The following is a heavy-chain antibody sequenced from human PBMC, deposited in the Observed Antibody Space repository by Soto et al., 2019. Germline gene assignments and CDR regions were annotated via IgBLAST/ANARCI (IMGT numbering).Heavy chain of an antibody. CDR2: TYYRSRWYN. J-gene: IGHJ3*02. Sequence: QVQMQQSGPGLVKPSQTLSLTCAISGDSVSSNSATWRWIRQSPSRVLEWLGRTYYRSRWYNDYARSVKSRLTINPDTSKNHFFLQLSSVTPEDTAVYYCARERGFLSADFDIWGRGAVVTVSS. V-gene: IGHV6-1*02. CDR3: ARERGFLSADFDI. D-gene: IGHD3-10*01. CDR1: GDSVSSNSAT.